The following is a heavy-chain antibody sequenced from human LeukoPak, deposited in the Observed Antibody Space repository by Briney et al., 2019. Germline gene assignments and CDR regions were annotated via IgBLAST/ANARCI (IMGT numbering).Heavy chain of an antibody. J-gene: IGHJ4*02. CDR3: AKVSCTGGTCSSFDY. CDR2: ISGSGVYK. CDR1: GFTFSSFV. V-gene: IGHV3-23*01. D-gene: IGHD2-8*02. Sequence: GGSLRLSCAASGFTFSSFVMSRVRQAPGKGLEWVSSISGSGVYKYYTDSVKGRFTISRDNSKNTLYVQMNSLRAEDTAVYYCAKVSCTGGTCSSFDYWGQGTLATVSS.